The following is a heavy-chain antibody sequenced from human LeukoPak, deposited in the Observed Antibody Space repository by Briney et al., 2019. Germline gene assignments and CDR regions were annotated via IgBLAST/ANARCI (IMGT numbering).Heavy chain of an antibody. Sequence: SVKVSCKASGGTFSSYAISWVRQAPGQGLEWMGGIIPIFGTANYAQKFQGRVTITTDESTSTAYMELSSLRSEDTAVYYCASRPTDGDAFDIWGQGTMVTVSS. CDR3: ASRPTDGDAFDI. J-gene: IGHJ3*02. CDR1: GGTFSSYA. CDR2: IIPIFGTA. V-gene: IGHV1-69*05.